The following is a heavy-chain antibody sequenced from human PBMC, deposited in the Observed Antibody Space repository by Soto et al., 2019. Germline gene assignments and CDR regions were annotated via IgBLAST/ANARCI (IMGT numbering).Heavy chain of an antibody. CDR1: GFTFSSYG. Sequence: PGGSLRLSCAASGFTFSSYGMHWVRQAPGKGLEWVAVMSYDGSNKYYADSVKGRFTISRDNSKNTLYLQMNSLRAEDTAVYYCAKRIAVAEPFDYWGQGTLVTVSS. CDR3: AKRIAVAEPFDY. D-gene: IGHD6-19*01. CDR2: MSYDGSNK. V-gene: IGHV3-30*18. J-gene: IGHJ4*02.